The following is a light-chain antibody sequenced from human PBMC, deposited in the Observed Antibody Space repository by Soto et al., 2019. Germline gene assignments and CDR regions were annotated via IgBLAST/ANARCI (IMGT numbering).Light chain of an antibody. J-gene: IGKJ3*01. CDR3: QQSYSTPFT. CDR1: HSISIY. V-gene: IGKV1-39*01. CDR2: AAS. Sequence: DIQMTQSPSSLSASVRDRVTITCLASHSISIYLNWYQKRPGTAPKLLIYAASSLQSGVPSRFSGSGSGTDFTLTISSLQPEDFATYYCQQSYSTPFTFGPGTKVDI.